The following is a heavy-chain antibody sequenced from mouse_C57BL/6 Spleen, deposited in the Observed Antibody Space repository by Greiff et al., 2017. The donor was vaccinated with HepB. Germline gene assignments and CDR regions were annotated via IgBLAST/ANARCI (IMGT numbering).Heavy chain of an antibody. V-gene: IGHV1-52*01. D-gene: IGHD1-1*01. Sequence: QVQLQQPGAELVRPGSSVKLSCKASGYTFTSYWMHWVKQRPIQGLEWIGNIDPSDSETHYNQKFKDKATLTVDKSSSTAYMQLSSLTSEDSAVYFCAKGVYYYGSSYDWYFDVWGTGTTVTVSS. CDR3: AKGVYYYGSSYDWYFDV. CDR1: GYTFTSYW. CDR2: IDPSDSET. J-gene: IGHJ1*03.